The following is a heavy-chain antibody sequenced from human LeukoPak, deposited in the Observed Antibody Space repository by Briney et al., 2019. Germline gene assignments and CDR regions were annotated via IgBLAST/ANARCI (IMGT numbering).Heavy chain of an antibody. J-gene: IGHJ4*02. CDR1: GYTFTSYD. V-gene: IGHV1-8*01. CDR3: ARGWEPGDY. Sequence: ASVKVSCKASGYTFTSYDINWVRQAPGQGLEWMGWMNPKSTHTGYAQKFQGRVTMTRNTSIATAYMELRSLRSDDTAVYYCARGWEPGDYWGQGTLVTVSS. D-gene: IGHD1-26*01. CDR2: MNPKSTHT.